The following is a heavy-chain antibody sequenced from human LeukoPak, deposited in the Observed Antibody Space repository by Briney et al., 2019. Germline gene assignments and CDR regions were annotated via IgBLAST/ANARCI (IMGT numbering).Heavy chain of an antibody. J-gene: IGHJ4*02. Sequence: SETLSLTCAVYGGSFSGYYWSWVRQPPGKGLEWIGEINHRGNTNYNPSLKSRVTISVDTSNNQFSLKLSSVTAADTAVYFCARMPKPRTYYYDSSGYNPHFDYWGQGTLVTVSS. V-gene: IGHV4-34*01. CDR2: INHRGNT. D-gene: IGHD3-22*01. CDR3: ARMPKPRTYYYDSSGYNPHFDY. CDR1: GGSFSGYY.